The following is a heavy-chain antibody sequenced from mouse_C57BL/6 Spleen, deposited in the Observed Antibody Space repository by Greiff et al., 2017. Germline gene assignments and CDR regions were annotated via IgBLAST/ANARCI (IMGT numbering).Heavy chain of an antibody. J-gene: IGHJ2*01. CDR2: ISDGGSYT. V-gene: IGHV5-4*01. CDR1: GFTFSSYA. CDR3: ARDGYYASFDY. Sequence: EVQVVESGGGSVKPGGSLKLSCAASGFTFSSYAMSWVRQTPEKRLEWVATISDGGSYTYYPDNVKGRFTISRDNAKNNLYLQMSHLKSEDTAMYYCARDGYYASFDYWGQGTTLTVSS. D-gene: IGHD2-3*01.